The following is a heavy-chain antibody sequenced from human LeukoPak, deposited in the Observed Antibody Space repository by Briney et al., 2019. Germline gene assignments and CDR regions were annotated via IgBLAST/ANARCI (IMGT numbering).Heavy chain of an antibody. V-gene: IGHV3-21*01. J-gene: IGHJ6*03. CDR3: ARAPNYYYYYMDV. Sequence: GGSLRLPCAASGFTFSSYSMNWVRQAPGKGLEWVSSISSSSSYIYYADSVKGRFTISRDNAKNSLYLQMNSLRAEDTAVYYCARAPNYYYYYMDVWGKGTTVTVSS. CDR1: GFTFSSYS. CDR2: ISSSSSYI.